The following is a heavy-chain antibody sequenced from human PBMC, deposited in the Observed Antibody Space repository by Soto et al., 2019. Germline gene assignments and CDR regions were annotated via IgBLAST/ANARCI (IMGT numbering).Heavy chain of an antibody. CDR3: ARDRPGYSGSPDD. V-gene: IGHV1-69*13. CDR2: IIPVFGRG. Sequence: SVKVSCKASGGTFSSQTITWVRQAPGQGLEWMGAIIPVFGRGDSAQKFQGRVTITADESTRTAYMELSSLTSEDTAVYYCARDRPGYSGSPDDWGQGTLVTVS. J-gene: IGHJ4*02. CDR1: GGTFSSQT. D-gene: IGHD1-26*01.